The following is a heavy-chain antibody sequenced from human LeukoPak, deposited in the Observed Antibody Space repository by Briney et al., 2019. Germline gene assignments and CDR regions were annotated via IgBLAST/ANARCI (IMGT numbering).Heavy chain of an antibody. J-gene: IGHJ6*03. CDR2: MYNIGNT. CDR3: ARGVHCTTASCQGSYMDV. CDR1: GGSMNNDNYY. V-gene: IGHV4-61*02. Sequence: PSETLSLTCTVSGGSMNNDNYYWTWIRQPAGKALEWIGRMYNIGNTDYNSSLESRVTMSVDTSKAQFSLKLSSVTAADSAVYYCARGVHCTTASCQGSYMDVWGKGTTVIVSS. D-gene: IGHD2/OR15-2a*01.